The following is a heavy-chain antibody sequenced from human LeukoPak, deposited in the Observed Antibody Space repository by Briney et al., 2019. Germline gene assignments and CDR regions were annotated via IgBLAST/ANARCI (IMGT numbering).Heavy chain of an antibody. CDR1: GYRFTSYW. V-gene: IGHV5-51*01. CDR2: FYPGDSDT. J-gene: IGHJ4*02. Sequence: GGSLEISWKGSGYRFTSYWLGWAPQISGKGLEWIGIFYPGDSDTRYSPSFQGQVTMSADKSIGTAYLQWSSLKASDTAMYYCAKQSIRPTGSAPFFEYWGQGTLVSVSS. D-gene: IGHD1-1*01. CDR3: AKQSIRPTGSAPFFEY.